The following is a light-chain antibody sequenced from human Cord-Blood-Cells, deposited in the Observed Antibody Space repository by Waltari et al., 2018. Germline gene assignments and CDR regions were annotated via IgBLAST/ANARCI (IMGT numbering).Light chain of an antibody. CDR2: KAS. V-gene: IGKV1-5*03. CDR1: QSISSW. J-gene: IGKJ2*01. Sequence: DIQITQSTSTLSASVGDRVTITCRASQSISSWLAWYQQKPGKAPKLLIYKASSLESGVPSRFSGSGSGTEFTLTISSLQPDDFATYYCQQYNSYPYTFGQGTKLEIK. CDR3: QQYNSYPYT.